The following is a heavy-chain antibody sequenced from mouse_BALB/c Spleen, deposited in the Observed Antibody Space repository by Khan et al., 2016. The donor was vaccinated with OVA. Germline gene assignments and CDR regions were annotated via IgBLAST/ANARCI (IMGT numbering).Heavy chain of an antibody. CDR3: VRDGAYHRNDGWFAY. D-gene: IGHD2-14*01. CDR2: INPSNGYT. CDR1: GYTFTSYT. Sequence: QIQLVQSGAELARPGASVKMSCKASGYTFTSYTIHWIKKRPGQGLAWIGYINPSNGYTNYNQKFKDKATLTTDKSSTTAYLQLSSLTSDDSAVYNCVRDGAYHRNDGWFAYWGQGTLVTVSA. V-gene: IGHV1-4*01. J-gene: IGHJ3*01.